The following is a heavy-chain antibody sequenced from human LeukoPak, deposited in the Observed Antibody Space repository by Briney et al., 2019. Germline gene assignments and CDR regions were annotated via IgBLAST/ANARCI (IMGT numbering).Heavy chain of an antibody. V-gene: IGHV4-34*01. CDR3: ARGVSIAARPKNYYYYGMDV. CDR1: GGSFSGYY. D-gene: IGHD6-6*01. Sequence: PSETLSLTRAVYGGSFSGYYWSWIRQPPGKGLEWIGEINHSGSTNYNPSLKSRVTISVDTSKNQFSLKLSSVTAADTAVYYCARGVSIAARPKNYYYYGMDVWGQGTTVTVSS. J-gene: IGHJ6*02. CDR2: INHSGST.